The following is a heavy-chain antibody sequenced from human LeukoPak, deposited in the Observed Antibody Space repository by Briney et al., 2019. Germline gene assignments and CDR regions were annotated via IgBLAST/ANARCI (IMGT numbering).Heavy chain of an antibody. Sequence: GESLKISCKGSGYSFTSYWIGWVRQMPGKGLEWMGIIYPGDSGTRYSPSFQGQVTISADKSISTAYLQLSSLKASDTAMYYCARGTYYGILTGYGDQGAFDIWGQGTMVTVSS. J-gene: IGHJ3*02. CDR1: GYSFTSYW. D-gene: IGHD3-9*01. CDR3: ARGTYYGILTGYGDQGAFDI. CDR2: IYPGDSGT. V-gene: IGHV5-51*01.